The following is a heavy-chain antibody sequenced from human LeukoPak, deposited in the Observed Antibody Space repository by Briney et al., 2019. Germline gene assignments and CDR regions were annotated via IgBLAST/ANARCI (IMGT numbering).Heavy chain of an antibody. J-gene: IGHJ3*02. D-gene: IGHD4-17*01. CDR3: ARDFPGDYGEADAFDI. Sequence: SQTLSLTCTVSGDSIPGDYWTWIRQPPGKGLEWFGYIYYSGSTNYNPSLKSRVTISVDTSKNQFSLKLSSVTAADTAVYYCARDFPGDYGEADAFDIWGQGTMVTVSS. CDR1: GDSIPGDY. V-gene: IGHV4-59*01. CDR2: IYYSGST.